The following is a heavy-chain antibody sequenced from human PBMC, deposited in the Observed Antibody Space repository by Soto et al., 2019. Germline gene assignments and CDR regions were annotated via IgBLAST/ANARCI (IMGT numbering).Heavy chain of an antibody. CDR3: ASLRWDTATPRGYYYYYGMDV. CDR1: GGTFSSYA. D-gene: IGHD5-18*01. Sequence: QVQLVQSGAEVKKPGFSVKVSCKASGGTFSSYAISWVRQAPGQGLEWMGGIIPIFGTANYAQKFQGRVTITADKSTSTAYMELSSLRSEDTAVYYCASLRWDTATPRGYYYYYGMDVWGQGTTVTVSS. CDR2: IIPIFGTA. J-gene: IGHJ6*02. V-gene: IGHV1-69*06.